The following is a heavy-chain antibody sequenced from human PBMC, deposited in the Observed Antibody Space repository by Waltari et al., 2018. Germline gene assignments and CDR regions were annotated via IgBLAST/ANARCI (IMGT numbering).Heavy chain of an antibody. V-gene: IGHV1-69-2*01. Sequence: EVQLVQSGAEVKKPGATVKISCQASGYTFTDYYMHWVQQAPGQGLEWMGRVDPEDGETIYAEKFHGRVTITADTSTDTAYMELSSLRSEDTAVYYCATLGWSYWGLGGQGTLVTVSS. CDR3: ATLGWSYWGL. CDR1: GYTFTDYY. D-gene: IGHD1-26*01. J-gene: IGHJ4*02. CDR2: VDPEDGET.